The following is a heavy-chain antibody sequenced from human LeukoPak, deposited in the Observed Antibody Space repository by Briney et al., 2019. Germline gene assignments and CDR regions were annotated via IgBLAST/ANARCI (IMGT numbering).Heavy chain of an antibody. D-gene: IGHD2-2*01. V-gene: IGHV3-23*01. CDR3: AKNAALPYCTSTSCPIDP. CDR1: GFTFSNSG. J-gene: IGHJ5*02. Sequence: PGGSLRLSCAASGFTFSNSGMNWVRRAPGKGLEWVSGISGSGDATHYADSVKGRFTISRDNSKSTLFLQLDSLRDDDTAVYFCAKNAALPYCTSTSCPIDPWGQGTLVTVSS. CDR2: ISGSGDAT.